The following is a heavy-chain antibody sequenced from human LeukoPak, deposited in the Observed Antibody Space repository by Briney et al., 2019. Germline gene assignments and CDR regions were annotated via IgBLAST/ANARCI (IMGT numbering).Heavy chain of an antibody. CDR1: GFTFSGSA. Sequence: GGSLRLSCAATGFTFSGSAMHWVRQASGKGLEWVGRIRSKANSYATAYAASVKGGFTISRDDSKNTAYLQMNSLKTEDTAVYYCTTPIAVAGTDDYWGQGTLVTVSS. D-gene: IGHD6-19*01. CDR2: IRSKANSYAT. CDR3: TTPIAVAGTDDY. V-gene: IGHV3-73*01. J-gene: IGHJ4*02.